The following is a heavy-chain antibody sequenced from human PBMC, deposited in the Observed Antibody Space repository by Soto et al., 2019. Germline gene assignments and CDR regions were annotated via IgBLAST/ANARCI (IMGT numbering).Heavy chain of an antibody. CDR1: GFSLTSSGVG. V-gene: IGHV2-5*02. D-gene: IGHD2-15*01. J-gene: IGHJ4*02. CDR3: ARRLRAVGTSLCSFED. CDR2: IHSDDEK. Sequence: QITLKESGPTLVKPTQTLTLTCTVSGFSLTSSGVGVGWIRQPPGRALEGLALIHSDDEKRYRTSLQTRLTITKDTSKNQVLLTMTNMDPVDTATYYCARRLRAVGTSLCSFEDWGQGILVAVSS.